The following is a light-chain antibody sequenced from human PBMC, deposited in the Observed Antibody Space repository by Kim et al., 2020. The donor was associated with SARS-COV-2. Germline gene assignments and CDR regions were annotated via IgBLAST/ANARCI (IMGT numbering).Light chain of an antibody. CDR3: QQLNTYPLT. CDR1: QAISNY. Sequence: ASVGDRVTITCRASQAISNYLAWYQQNPGRAPQLLISGASTLQSVVPSRFSGSGSGTEFTLTISSLQPEDFATYYCQQLNTYPLTFGGGTKVDIK. CDR2: GAS. J-gene: IGKJ4*01. V-gene: IGKV1-9*01.